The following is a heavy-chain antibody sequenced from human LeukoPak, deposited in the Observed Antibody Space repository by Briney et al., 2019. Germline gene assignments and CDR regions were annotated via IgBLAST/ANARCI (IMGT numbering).Heavy chain of an antibody. CDR3: AKRGVVIRVILVGFHKEAYYFDS. V-gene: IGHV3-23*01. CDR2: ISDSGGRT. D-gene: IGHD3-22*01. Sequence: GGSLRLSCAVSGITLSNYGMSWVRQAPGKGLEWVAGISDSGGRTNYADSVKGRFTISRDNPKNTLDLQMNSLRAEDTAVYFCAKRGVVIRVILVGFHKEAYYFDSWGQGALVTVSS. CDR1: GITLSNYG. J-gene: IGHJ4*02.